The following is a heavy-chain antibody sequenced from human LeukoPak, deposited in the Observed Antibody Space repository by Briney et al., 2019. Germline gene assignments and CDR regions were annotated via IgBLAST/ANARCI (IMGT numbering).Heavy chain of an antibody. Sequence: SETLSLTCTVSGGSISSYYWSWIRQPAGKGLEWIGRIYTSGSTNYNPSLKSRVTMSVDTSKNQFSLKLSSVTAADTAVYYCARDCDFWSGYYSYWYFDLWGRGTLVTVSS. CDR3: ARDCDFWSGYYSYWYFDL. CDR1: GGSISSYY. J-gene: IGHJ2*01. CDR2: IYTSGST. V-gene: IGHV4-4*07. D-gene: IGHD3-3*01.